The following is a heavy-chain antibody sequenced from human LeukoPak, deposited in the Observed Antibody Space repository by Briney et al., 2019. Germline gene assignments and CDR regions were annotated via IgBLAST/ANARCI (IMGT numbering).Heavy chain of an antibody. V-gene: IGHV4-39*01. Sequence: PSETLSLTCTVSGGSISSSSYYWGWIRQPPGKGLEWIGSMYYSGTTYYNPSLKSRVTISVDTSKNQFSLKLSSVSAADTAVYYCARGGTTVTPGLLWFDPWGQGTLVTVSS. CDR2: MYYSGTT. CDR1: GGSISSSSYY. D-gene: IGHD4-17*01. CDR3: ARGGTTVTPGLLWFDP. J-gene: IGHJ5*02.